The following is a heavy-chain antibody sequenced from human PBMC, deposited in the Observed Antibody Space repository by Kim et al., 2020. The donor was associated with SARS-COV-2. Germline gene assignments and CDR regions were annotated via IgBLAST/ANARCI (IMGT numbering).Heavy chain of an antibody. Sequence: STNYADSGKGRFTISRDNAKNTLYLQRKSLRAEDTAVYYCARETSGRYGYWGQGTLVTVSS. V-gene: IGHV3-74*01. J-gene: IGHJ4*02. D-gene: IGHD6-19*01. CDR2: ST. CDR3: ARETSGRYGY.